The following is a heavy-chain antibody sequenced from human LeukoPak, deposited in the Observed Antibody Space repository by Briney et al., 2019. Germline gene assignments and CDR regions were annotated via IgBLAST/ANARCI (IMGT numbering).Heavy chain of an antibody. CDR2: IIPIFGTV. J-gene: IGHJ4*02. D-gene: IGHD5-18*01. CDR1: GGTFSSYA. CDR3: ARVLQSGYSYDFDY. V-gene: IGHV1-69*05. Sequence: SVKVSCKASGGTFSSYAISWVRQAPGQGLEWMGGIIPIFGTVNYAQKFQGRVTMTRDTSTSTVYMELSSLRSEDTAVYYCARVLQSGYSYDFDYWGQETLATVYS.